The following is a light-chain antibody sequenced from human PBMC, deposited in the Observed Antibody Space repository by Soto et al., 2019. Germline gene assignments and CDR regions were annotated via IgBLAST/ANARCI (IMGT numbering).Light chain of an antibody. J-gene: IGKJ1*01. CDR3: QQYNDWPPWA. CDR1: QSVSIN. Sequence: EIVMTQSPAALSVSPGERATLSCRASQSVSINLAWYQQKPGQAPRPLIYGASTRATGIPARFSGSGSGTEFTLTISSLQSEDFAVYYCQQYNDWPPWAFGQGTKV. V-gene: IGKV3-15*01. CDR2: GAS.